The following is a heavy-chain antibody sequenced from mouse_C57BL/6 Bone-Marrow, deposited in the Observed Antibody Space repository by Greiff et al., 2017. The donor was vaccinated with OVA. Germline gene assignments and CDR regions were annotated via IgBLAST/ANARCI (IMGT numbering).Heavy chain of an antibody. D-gene: IGHD1-1*01. CDR2: IDPENGDT. V-gene: IGHV14-4*01. CDR1: GFNIKDDY. CDR3: TLDYYGSIYYFDY. Sequence: EVQVVESGAELVRPGASVKLSCTASGFNIKDDYMHWVKQRPEQGLEWIGWIDPENGDTEYASKFQGKATITADTSSNTAYLQLSSLTSEDTAVYYCTLDYYGSIYYFDYWGQGTTLTVSS. J-gene: IGHJ2*01.